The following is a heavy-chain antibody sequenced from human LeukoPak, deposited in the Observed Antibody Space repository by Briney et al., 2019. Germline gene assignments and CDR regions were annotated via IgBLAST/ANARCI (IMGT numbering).Heavy chain of an antibody. J-gene: IGHJ4*02. CDR3: AVYYDSSGYYSFDY. D-gene: IGHD3-22*01. Sequence: ASVKVSCKASGYTFTSYGISWVRQAPGQGPEWMGWISAYNGNTNYAQKLQGRVTMTTDTSTSTAYMELRSLRSDDTAVYYCAVYYDSSGYYSFDYWGQGTLVTVSS. CDR1: GYTFTSYG. V-gene: IGHV1-18*01. CDR2: ISAYNGNT.